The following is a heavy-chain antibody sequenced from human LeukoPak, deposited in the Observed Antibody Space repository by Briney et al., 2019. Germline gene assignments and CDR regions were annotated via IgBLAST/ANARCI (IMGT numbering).Heavy chain of an antibody. CDR3: TTGYCSRTSCYYFDY. CDR1: GFTFSNAW. J-gene: IGHJ4*02. V-gene: IGHV3-15*01. D-gene: IGHD2-2*01. CDR2: IKSKTDGGTT. Sequence: GGSLRLSCAVSGFTFSNAWMSWVCQAPGKGLEGVGRIKSKTDGGTTDYAAPVKGRFTISRDDSKNTLYLQMNSLKTEDTAVYYCTTGYCSRTSCYYFDYWGQGTLVTVSS.